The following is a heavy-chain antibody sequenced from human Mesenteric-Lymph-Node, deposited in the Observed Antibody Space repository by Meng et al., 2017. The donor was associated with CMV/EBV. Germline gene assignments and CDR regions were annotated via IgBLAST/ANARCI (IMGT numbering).Heavy chain of an antibody. Sequence: ASVKVSCKASGYTFTGYYMHWVRQAPGQGLEWMGWINPDSGGTNYAQKFQGRVTMTRDTSINTAYMELSRLRSDDTAVYYCARYSYRYYYGMDVWGQGTTVTVSS. CDR3: ARYSYRYYYGMDV. CDR1: GYTFTGYY. V-gene: IGHV1-2*02. CDR2: INPDSGGT. J-gene: IGHJ6*02. D-gene: IGHD1-26*01.